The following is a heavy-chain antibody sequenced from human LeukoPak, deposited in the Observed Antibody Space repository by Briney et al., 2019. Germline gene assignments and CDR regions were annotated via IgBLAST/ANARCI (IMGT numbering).Heavy chain of an antibody. CDR2: ISNDGSNK. V-gene: IGHV3-30*03. D-gene: IGHD2-2*01. Sequence: GGSLRLSCAASGFTFSSYSMNWVRQAPGKGLEWVAVISNDGSNKYYADSVKGRFTISRDNSKNTLYLQMNSLRAEDTAVYYCARAVVPAAPGGMDVWGQGTTVTVSS. J-gene: IGHJ6*02. CDR3: ARAVVPAAPGGMDV. CDR1: GFTFSSYS.